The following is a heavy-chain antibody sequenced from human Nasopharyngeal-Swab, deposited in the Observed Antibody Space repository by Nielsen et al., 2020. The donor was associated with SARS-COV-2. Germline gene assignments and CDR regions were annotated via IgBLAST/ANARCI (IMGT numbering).Heavy chain of an antibody. CDR2: VFNSGST. CDR3: ARVQVDDDFWTGYHFDY. D-gene: IGHD3/OR15-3a*01. V-gene: IGHV4-59*01. J-gene: IGHJ4*02. CDR1: GGSMNSYY. Sequence: SETLSLTCTVSGGSMNSYYWYWIRQPPGKGLEWIGYVFNSGSTEYSPSLKRRATISVDTSNNQFSLKLSSVTAADTAVHFCARVQVDDDFWTGYHFDYWGQGTLVTVPS.